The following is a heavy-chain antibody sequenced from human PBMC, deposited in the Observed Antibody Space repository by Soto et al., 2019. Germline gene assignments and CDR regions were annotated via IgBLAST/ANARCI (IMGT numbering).Heavy chain of an antibody. Sequence: QVQLQESGPGLVKPSETLSITCTVSGGSISSYYWSWIRQPPGKGLEWIGYIYYSGGTNYNPSLKSRLTISVDTSKTQFRLKLSSVTAADTAVYFCARRDVSSFVYWGQGTLVTVAS. CDR1: GGSISSYY. V-gene: IGHV4-59*01. J-gene: IGHJ4*02. CDR3: ARRDVSSFVY. CDR2: IYYSGGT. D-gene: IGHD3-3*02.